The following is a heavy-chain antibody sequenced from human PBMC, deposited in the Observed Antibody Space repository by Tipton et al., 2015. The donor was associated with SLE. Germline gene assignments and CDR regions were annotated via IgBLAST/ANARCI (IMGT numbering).Heavy chain of an antibody. CDR3: ARGDPGSSSWYAPPFGY. J-gene: IGHJ4*02. CDR2: IYHGGST. D-gene: IGHD6-13*01. CDR1: GYSISSGYY. Sequence: TLSLTCAVSGYSISSGYYWGWVRQPPGKGLEGVGSIYHGGSTYYNPSLKSRVTISVDTSKNQFSLKLSSVTAADTAVYYCARGDPGSSSWYAPPFGYWGQGTLVTVSS. V-gene: IGHV4-38-2*01.